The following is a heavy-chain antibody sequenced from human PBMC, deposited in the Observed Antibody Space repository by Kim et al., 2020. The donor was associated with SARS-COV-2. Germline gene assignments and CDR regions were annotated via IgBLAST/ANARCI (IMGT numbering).Heavy chain of an antibody. J-gene: IGHJ4*02. CDR3: ARDLLHSGYDY. V-gene: IGHV1-3*01. CDR2: NI. D-gene: IGHD5-12*01. Sequence: NIKHSPKFQGGATLTWDTSASTAYMELRALTSEDTAVYYCARDLLHSGYDYWGQGTLVTVSS.